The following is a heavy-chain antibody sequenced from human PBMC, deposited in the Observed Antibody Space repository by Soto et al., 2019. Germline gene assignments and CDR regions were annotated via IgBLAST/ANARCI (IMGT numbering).Heavy chain of an antibody. D-gene: IGHD2-8*01. Sequence: ASVKVSCKPSGFTFSGFYLHWVRQAPGQGLEWMGWIKPNTDDTGYAQKFQGRVTLTWDTSSSAGYLDLNSLRAEDTAVYYCARGSSLMVYAYYYGMDVWGQGTTVTVSS. CDR2: IKPNTDDT. J-gene: IGHJ6*02. CDR1: GFTFSGFY. V-gene: IGHV1-2*02. CDR3: ARGSSLMVYAYYYGMDV.